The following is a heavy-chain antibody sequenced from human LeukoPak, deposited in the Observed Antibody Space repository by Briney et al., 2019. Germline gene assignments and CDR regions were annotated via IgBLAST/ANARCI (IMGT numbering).Heavy chain of an antibody. V-gene: IGHV4-59*08. Sequence: PSETLSLTCTVSGGSISSYYWSWIRQPPGKGLEWIGYIFYSGTTNYNPSLRSRVTISVDTTKNQFSLKLSSGTAADTAVYYWARRGYSSGWYYFDYWGQGTLVTVSS. CDR2: IFYSGTT. D-gene: IGHD6-19*01. CDR3: ARRGYSSGWYYFDY. CDR1: GGSISSYY. J-gene: IGHJ4*02.